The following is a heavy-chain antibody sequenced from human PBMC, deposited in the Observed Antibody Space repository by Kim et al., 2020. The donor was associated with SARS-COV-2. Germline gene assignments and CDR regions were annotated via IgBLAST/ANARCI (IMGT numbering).Heavy chain of an antibody. J-gene: IGHJ6*02. CDR3: ARGLWGMDV. Sequence: RSSISYADSVKGRFTISRDDANNSLSLQMNNLRDEDTAVYYCARGLWGMDVWGQGTTVTVSS. CDR2: RSSI. V-gene: IGHV3-48*02.